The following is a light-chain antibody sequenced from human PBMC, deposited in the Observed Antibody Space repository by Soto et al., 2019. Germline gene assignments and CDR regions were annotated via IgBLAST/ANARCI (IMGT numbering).Light chain of an antibody. Sequence: QSVLTQPPSASGTPGQRVTISCSGSNSNIGSNPVYWYQQLPGTAPKLVIHTNDQRPSGVPDRFSGSKSGTSATLAISGLRSEDEADYYCAAWDDSLRGVLFGGWTQLTVL. V-gene: IGLV1-47*01. CDR2: TND. CDR1: NSNIGSNP. CDR3: AAWDDSLRGVL. J-gene: IGLJ2*01.